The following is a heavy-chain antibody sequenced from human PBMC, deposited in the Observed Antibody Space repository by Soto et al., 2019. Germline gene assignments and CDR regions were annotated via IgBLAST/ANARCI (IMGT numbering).Heavy chain of an antibody. V-gene: IGHV3-49*04. CDR2: IRSKAYGGTT. J-gene: IGHJ3*02. D-gene: IGHD5-12*01. CDR3: TRGQFSRDGYNYGPGAFDI. Sequence: GGSLRLSCTASGFTFGDYAMSWVRQAPGKGLEGVGFIRSKAYGGTTEYAASVKGRFTISRDDSKSIAYLQMNSLKTEDTAVYYCTRGQFSRDGYNYGPGAFDIWGQGTMVTVSS. CDR1: GFTFGDYA.